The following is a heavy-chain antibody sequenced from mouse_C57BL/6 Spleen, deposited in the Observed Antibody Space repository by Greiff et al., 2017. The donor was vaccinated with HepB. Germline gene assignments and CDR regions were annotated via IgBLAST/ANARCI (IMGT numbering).Heavy chain of an antibody. CDR2: IYPGDGDT. V-gene: IGHV1-82*01. CDR3: AWMSSSKVEDPGAY. Sequence: QVQLQQSGPELVKPGASVKISCKASGYAFSSSWMNWVKQRPGKGLEWIGRIYPGDGDTNYTGKFKGRATLTADKSSNTAYMQLSSLTSEDSAVYFCAWMSSSKVEDPGAYWGQGTLVTVSA. CDR1: GYAFSSSW. J-gene: IGHJ3*01. D-gene: IGHD1-3*01.